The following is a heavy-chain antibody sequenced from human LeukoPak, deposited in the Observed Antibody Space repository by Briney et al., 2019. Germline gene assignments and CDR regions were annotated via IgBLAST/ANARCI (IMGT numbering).Heavy chain of an antibody. V-gene: IGHV4-59*01. CDR2: INYSGST. Sequence: SETLSLTCTVSGGSISRYYWSWIRQPPGKGLEWIAHINYSGSTKYNPSLKSRVTISVETSKNQFSLKLSSVTAADTAVYFCARDPHYGDILNDPFDIWGQGTMVTVSS. J-gene: IGHJ3*02. CDR1: GGSISRYY. CDR3: ARDPHYGDILNDPFDI. D-gene: IGHD4-17*01.